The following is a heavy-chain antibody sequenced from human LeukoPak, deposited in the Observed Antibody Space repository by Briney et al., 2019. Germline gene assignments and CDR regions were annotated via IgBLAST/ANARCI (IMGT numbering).Heavy chain of an antibody. CDR2: VSLTGLT. V-gene: IGHV4-4*01. CDR1: GGSITRTNW. Sequence: PSETLSLTCGVSGGSITRTNWWSWVRQPPGQGLEWIGEVSLTGLTNYNPSLSSRVIMALDTSKNHLSLNLTSVTAADTAVYCCTRENGAFSPFGYWGQGTLVTVPS. CDR3: TRENGAFSPFGY. J-gene: IGHJ4*02. D-gene: IGHD2-8*01.